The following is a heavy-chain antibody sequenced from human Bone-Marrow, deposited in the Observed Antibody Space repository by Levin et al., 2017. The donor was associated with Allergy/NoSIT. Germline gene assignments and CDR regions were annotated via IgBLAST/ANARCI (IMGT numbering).Heavy chain of an antibody. CDR2: IRGSSSSM. Sequence: GESLKISCAASGFTFSDFTMNWVRQSPGKGLEWVSCIRGSSSSMHYADSVKGRFTIFRDNAQKSLFLQMNSLRAGDTAVYYCVSKRGSSWYLWSDPWGQGTLVTVSS. J-gene: IGHJ5*02. CDR3: VSKRGSSWYLWSDP. V-gene: IGHV3-48*04. CDR1: GFTFSDFT. D-gene: IGHD6-13*01.